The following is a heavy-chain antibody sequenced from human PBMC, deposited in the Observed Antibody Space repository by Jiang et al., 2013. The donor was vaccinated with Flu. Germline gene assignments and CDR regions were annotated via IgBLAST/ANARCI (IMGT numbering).Heavy chain of an antibody. CDR1: GGSVSGNSAA. V-gene: IGHV6-1*01. CDR3: TRARDYWYIDL. Sequence: GLVKPSQTLSLTCAISGGSVSGNSAAWNWIRQSPSGGLEWLGRTYYRSKWYNDYALSVKSRININPDTSTNQISLQLNSVTPEDTAVYYCTRARDYWYIDLWGRGTLVTVSS. CDR2: TYYRSKWYN. J-gene: IGHJ2*01.